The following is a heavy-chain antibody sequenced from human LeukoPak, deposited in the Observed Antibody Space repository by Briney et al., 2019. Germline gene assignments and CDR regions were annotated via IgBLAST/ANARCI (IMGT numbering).Heavy chain of an antibody. V-gene: IGHV4-59*01. CDR1: GGSINNYY. CDR3: ARVCNRGSCFL. J-gene: IGHJ4*02. D-gene: IGHD2-15*01. Sequence: PSETLSLTCTVSGGSINNYYWSWIRQPPGQGLEWIGYILFTGRTNYNSSLESRVTISIDTSKNRFSLKLRSVTAADTAVYYCARVCNRGSCFLWGQGTLVTVSS. CDR2: ILFTGRT.